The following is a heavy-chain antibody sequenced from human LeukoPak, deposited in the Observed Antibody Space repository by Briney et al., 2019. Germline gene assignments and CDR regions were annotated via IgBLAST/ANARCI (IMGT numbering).Heavy chain of an antibody. CDR3: ARHTKTYGSGSYYNKPLDY. CDR2: IYPGDSDI. V-gene: IGHV5-51*01. Sequence: GESLKISFKGSGSPFTNYWIGWVRQMPGKGLEWMGIIYPGDSDIRYSPSFQGQVTISADKSISTAYLQWSSLKASDTAMYYCARHTKTYGSGSYYNKPLDYWGQGTLVTVSS. CDR1: GSPFTNYW. J-gene: IGHJ4*02. D-gene: IGHD3-10*01.